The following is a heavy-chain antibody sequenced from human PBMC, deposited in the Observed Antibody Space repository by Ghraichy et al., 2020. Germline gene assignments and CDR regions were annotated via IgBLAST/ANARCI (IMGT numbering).Heavy chain of an antibody. V-gene: IGHV3-15*01. CDR3: VLWFDDH. CDR1: GFTFSYAW. D-gene: IGHD3-10*01. J-gene: IGHJ4*02. Sequence: GGSLRLSCAASGFTFSYAWITWVRQAPGKGLEWVGRIKSKSDGGTIDYAAPVKGRFTISRDDSKNTLYLQMNSLKIEDTAVYYCVLWFDDHWGQGILVTVSS. CDR2: IKSKSDGGTI.